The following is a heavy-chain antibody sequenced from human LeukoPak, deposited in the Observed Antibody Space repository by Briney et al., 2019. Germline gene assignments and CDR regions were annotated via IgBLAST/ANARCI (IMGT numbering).Heavy chain of an antibody. CDR1: GFTFDDYA. CDR3: ARGSSGYYSPGWDI. CDR2: ISWNSGSI. J-gene: IGHJ3*02. D-gene: IGHD3-22*01. V-gene: IGHV3-9*01. Sequence: GGSLRLSCAASGFTFDDYAMHWVRQAPGKGLEWVSGISWNSGSIGYADSVKGRFTISRDNAKNSLYLQMNSLRAEDTAVYYCARGSSGYYSPGWDIWGQGTMVTVSS.